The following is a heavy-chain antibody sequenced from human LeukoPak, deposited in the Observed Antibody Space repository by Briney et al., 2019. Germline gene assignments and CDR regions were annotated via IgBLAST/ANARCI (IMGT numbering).Heavy chain of an antibody. CDR1: GGSISSSSYY. J-gene: IGHJ6*03. Sequence: PETLSLTCTVSGGSISSSSYYWGWIRQPPGKGLEWIGSIYYSGSTYYNPSLKSRVTISVDTSKNQFSLKLSSVTAADTAVYYCARRKTYYYDNTGYYYYYYYMDVWGKGTTVTVSS. D-gene: IGHD3-22*01. CDR2: IYYSGST. CDR3: ARRKTYYYDNTGYYYYYYYMDV. V-gene: IGHV4-39*01.